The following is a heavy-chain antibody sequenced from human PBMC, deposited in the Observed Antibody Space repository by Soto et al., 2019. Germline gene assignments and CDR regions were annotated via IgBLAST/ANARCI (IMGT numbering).Heavy chain of an antibody. CDR3: AKDGYCSGGSCYYSYGMDV. CDR1: GFTFSSYG. CDR2: ISYDGSNK. Sequence: QVQLVESGGGVVQPGRSLRLSCAASGFTFSSYGMHWVRQAPGKGLEWVAVISYDGSNKYYADSVKGRFTISRDNSKNTLYLQMNSLRAGDTAVYYCAKDGYCSGGSCYYSYGMDVWGQGTTVTVSS. V-gene: IGHV3-30*18. J-gene: IGHJ6*02. D-gene: IGHD2-15*01.